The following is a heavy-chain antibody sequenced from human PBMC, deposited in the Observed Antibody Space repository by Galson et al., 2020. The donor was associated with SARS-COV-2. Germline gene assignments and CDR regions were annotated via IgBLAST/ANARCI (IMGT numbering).Heavy chain of an antibody. V-gene: IGHV3-74*01. CDR1: GFTFTNYW. Sequence: GVLKISCVASGFTFTNYWMHWFRQGPGKGLVWVSRINRDGTITHYADSVKGRFTISRDNAKNTVFLQMNSLRVEDTALYYCAKDLHDVAADHWGQGSLVTVSS. CDR2: INRDGTIT. CDR3: AKDLHDVAADH. J-gene: IGHJ4*02. D-gene: IGHD2-21*01.